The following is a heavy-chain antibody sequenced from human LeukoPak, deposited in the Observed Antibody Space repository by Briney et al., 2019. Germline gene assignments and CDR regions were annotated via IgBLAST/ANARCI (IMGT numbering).Heavy chain of an antibody. CDR3: ARGDVVVSAAVRFDP. V-gene: IGHV1-18*01. CDR1: GYTFTRYG. Sequence: AASVKVSCKASGYTFTRYGITWVRQAPGQGLEWMGWISAHNGKTNYAQKFQGRVTMTTDTYTRTAYMELRSLRSDDTAVYYCARGDVVVSAAVRFDPWGQGTLVTVSS. CDR2: ISAHNGKT. J-gene: IGHJ5*02. D-gene: IGHD2-2*01.